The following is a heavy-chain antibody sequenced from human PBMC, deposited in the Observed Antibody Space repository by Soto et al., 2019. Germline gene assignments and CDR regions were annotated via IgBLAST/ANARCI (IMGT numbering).Heavy chain of an antibody. CDR1: GFTFSNAW. J-gene: IGHJ4*02. D-gene: IGHD1-26*01. CDR3: TTAAVGGCRDY. V-gene: IGHV3-15*01. Sequence: EVQLVESGGGLVKPGGSLRLSCAASGFTFSNAWMSWVRQAPGKGLEWVGRIKSKTDGGTTDYAAPVKGRVTISRDDSKNTLYLQMNSLKTEDTAVYYCTTAAVGGCRDYWGQGTLVTVSS. CDR2: IKSKTDGGTT.